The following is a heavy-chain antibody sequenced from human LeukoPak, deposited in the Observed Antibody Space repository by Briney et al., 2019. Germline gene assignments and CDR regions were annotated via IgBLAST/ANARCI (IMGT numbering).Heavy chain of an antibody. V-gene: IGHV4-30-2*01. J-gene: IGHJ5*02. CDR1: GGSISSGGYS. CDR3: ARCIAAAGTEVDWFDP. D-gene: IGHD6-13*01. CDR2: IYHSGST. Sequence: PSETLSLTCAVSGGSISSGGYSWSWIRQPPGKGLEWIGYIYHSGSTYYNPSLKSRVTISVDRSKNQFSLKLSSVTAADTAVYYCARCIAAAGTEVDWFDPWGQGTLVTVSS.